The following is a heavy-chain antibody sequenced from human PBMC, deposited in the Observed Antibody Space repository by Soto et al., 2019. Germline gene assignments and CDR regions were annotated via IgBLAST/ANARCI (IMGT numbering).Heavy chain of an antibody. Sequence: SETLSLTCAVYGGSFSGYYWSWIRQPPGKGLEWIGEINHSGSTNYNPSLKSRVTISVDTSKNQFSLKLSSVTAADTAVYYCARADPYYYDSSGYSSSGAFDIWGQGTMVTVSS. CDR3: ARADPYYYDSSGYSSSGAFDI. CDR2: INHSGST. D-gene: IGHD3-22*01. CDR1: GGSFSGYY. J-gene: IGHJ3*02. V-gene: IGHV4-34*01.